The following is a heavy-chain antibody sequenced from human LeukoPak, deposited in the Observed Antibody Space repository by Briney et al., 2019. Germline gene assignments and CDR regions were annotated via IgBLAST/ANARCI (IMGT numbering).Heavy chain of an antibody. Sequence: GESLKISCKGSGYSFTSYWIGWVRQMPGKGLEWMGIIYPGDSDTGYSPSFQGQVTISADKSISTAYLQWSSLKASDTAMYYCARYSVIRYNWFDPWGQGTLVTVSS. D-gene: IGHD3-22*01. CDR2: IYPGDSDT. V-gene: IGHV5-51*01. CDR3: ARYSVIRYNWFDP. CDR1: GYSFTSYW. J-gene: IGHJ5*02.